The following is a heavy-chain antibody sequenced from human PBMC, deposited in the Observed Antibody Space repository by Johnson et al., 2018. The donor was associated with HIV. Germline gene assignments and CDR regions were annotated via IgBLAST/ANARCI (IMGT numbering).Heavy chain of an antibody. CDR3: ARAGRGDDSCGYYLGSAFDI. Sequence: QVQLVESGGGLVQPGRSLRLSCAASGFTFSSYAMHWVRQAPGKGLEWVAVISYDGSNKYYADSVTGRFTLSRDHSKNTLYLQMNSLRAEDTAVYYCARAGRGDDSCGYYLGSAFDIWGQGTMVTVSS. CDR1: GFTFSSYA. V-gene: IGHV3-30-3*01. D-gene: IGHD3-22*01. CDR2: ISYDGSNK. J-gene: IGHJ3*02.